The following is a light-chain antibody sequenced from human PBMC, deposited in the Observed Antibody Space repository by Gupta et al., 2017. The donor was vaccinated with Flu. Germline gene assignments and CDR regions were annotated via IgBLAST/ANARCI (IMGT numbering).Light chain of an antibody. Sequence: ETVLTQSPATLSLSPGERATLSYLAWYQQRPGQTPRLIVYDASNRATGIPARFSGSGSGTDFTLTISSLEPEDFAIYYCQQRGHWPPTFGQGTRLEIK. CDR3: QQRGHWPPT. V-gene: IGKV3-11*01. J-gene: IGKJ5*01. CDR2: DAS.